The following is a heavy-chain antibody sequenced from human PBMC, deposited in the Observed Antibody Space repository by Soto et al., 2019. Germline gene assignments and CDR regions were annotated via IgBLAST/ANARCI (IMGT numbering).Heavy chain of an antibody. CDR2: ISAYNGNT. V-gene: IGHV1-18*04. Sequence: QVQLVQSGAEVKKPGASVKVSCKASGYTFTSYGIGWVRQAPGQGLEWMGWISAYNGNTNYAQKLQGRVTMTTDTSTSTAYMELRSLRSDDTAVYYCARDKESSSSWYFYYYYGIDVRGQLTTVTVSS. J-gene: IGHJ6*02. CDR1: GYTFTSYG. CDR3: ARDKESSSSWYFYYYYGIDV. D-gene: IGHD6-13*01.